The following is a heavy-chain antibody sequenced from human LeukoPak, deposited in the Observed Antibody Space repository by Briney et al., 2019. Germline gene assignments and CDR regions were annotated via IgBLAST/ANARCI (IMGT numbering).Heavy chain of an antibody. CDR3: ARIGTTLDP. D-gene: IGHD1-7*01. Sequence: QAGGSLRLSCAASGFTFSSYSMNWVRQAPGKGLEWVSYISSSSSTIYYAGSVKGRFTISRDNAKNSPYLQMNSLRAEDTAVYYCARIGTTLDPWGQGTLVTVSS. CDR1: GFTFSSYS. V-gene: IGHV3-48*01. CDR2: ISSSSSTI. J-gene: IGHJ5*02.